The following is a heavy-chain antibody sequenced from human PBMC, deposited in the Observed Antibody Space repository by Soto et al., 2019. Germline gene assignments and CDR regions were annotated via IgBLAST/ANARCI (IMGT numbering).Heavy chain of an antibody. V-gene: IGHV3-9*01. J-gene: IGHJ3*02. D-gene: IGHD2-15*01. Sequence: EVKLVESGGGLVQPDRSLRLSCAASGFTFDDSAMHWVRQAPGKGLEWVSGISWNSGSKGYGDSVKGRFTISRDNAKNSLYLQMNSLTPEDAALYYCAKGGRYCSGGSCYSGAFDIWGQGTMVTVSS. CDR2: ISWNSGSK. CDR3: AKGGRYCSGGSCYSGAFDI. CDR1: GFTFDDSA.